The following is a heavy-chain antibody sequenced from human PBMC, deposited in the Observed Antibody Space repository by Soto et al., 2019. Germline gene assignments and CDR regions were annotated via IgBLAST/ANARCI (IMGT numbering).Heavy chain of an antibody. CDR3: ARDQEPNDYIWGSYRFGFDY. Sequence: GASVKVSCKASGYTFTSYGISWVRQAPGQGLEWMGWISAYNGNTNYAQKLQGRVTMTTDTSTSTAYMELRSLRSDDTAVYYCARDQEPNDYIWGSYRFGFDYWGQGTLVTVSS. CDR2: ISAYNGNT. J-gene: IGHJ4*02. D-gene: IGHD3-16*02. CDR1: GYTFTSYG. V-gene: IGHV1-18*01.